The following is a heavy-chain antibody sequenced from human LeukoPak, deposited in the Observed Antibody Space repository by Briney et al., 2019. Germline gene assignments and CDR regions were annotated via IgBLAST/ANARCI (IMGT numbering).Heavy chain of an antibody. CDR1: GYTLTSYY. V-gene: IGHV1-46*01. Sequence: ASVKVSCKASGYTLTSYYMHWVRQAPGQGLEWMGIINPSGGSTSYAQKFQDRVTMTRDMSTSTVFMELSSLRSEDTAVYYCARDRGGSYYYYHMDVWGKGTMVTVSS. J-gene: IGHJ6*03. D-gene: IGHD1-26*01. CDR3: ARDRGGSYYYYHMDV. CDR2: INPSGGST.